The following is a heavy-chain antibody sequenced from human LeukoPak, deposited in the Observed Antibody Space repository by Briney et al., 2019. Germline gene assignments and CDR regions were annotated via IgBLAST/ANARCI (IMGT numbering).Heavy chain of an antibody. CDR2: INHSGST. V-gene: IGHV4-34*01. CDR3: ARTDYYDSSGYHNWFDP. J-gene: IGHJ5*02. Sequence: SGTLSLTCAVYGGSFSGYYWSWIRQPPGKGLEWIGEINHSGSTNYNPSLKSRVTISVDTSKNQFSLKLSSVTAADTAVYHCARTDYYDSSGYHNWFDPWGQGTLVTVSS. CDR1: GGSFSGYY. D-gene: IGHD3-22*01.